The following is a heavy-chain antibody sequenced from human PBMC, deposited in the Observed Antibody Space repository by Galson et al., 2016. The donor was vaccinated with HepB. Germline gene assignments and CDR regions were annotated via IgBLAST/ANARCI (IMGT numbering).Heavy chain of an antibody. CDR2: LSSTSSTI. V-gene: IGHV3-48*02. J-gene: IGHJ6*02. CDR1: GFSFSSYN. CDR3: SRELMGSKEYYYYGMDV. Sequence: SLRLSCAASGFSFSSYNMNWVRQAPGKGLEWVSFLSSTSSTIYYADPVKGQFTISRDNAKNSLYLQMNSLRDEDTAVYYCSRELMGSKEYYYYGMDVWGQGTTVTVSS. D-gene: IGHD1-26*01.